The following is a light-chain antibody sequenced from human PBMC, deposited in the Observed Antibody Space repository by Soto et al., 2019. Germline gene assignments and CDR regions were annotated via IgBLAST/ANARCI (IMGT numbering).Light chain of an antibody. CDR3: QQYNNWPPWT. CDR1: QSVSNN. CDR2: GVS. Sequence: EIVMTQSPATLSVSPGERATLSCRASQSVSNNLAWYQQKPGQAPRLLIYGVSTRATGIPARFSGSGSGTEFTLSISSLQSEDSVVYYCQQYNNWPPWTFGQGTKVEIK. J-gene: IGKJ1*01. V-gene: IGKV3-15*01.